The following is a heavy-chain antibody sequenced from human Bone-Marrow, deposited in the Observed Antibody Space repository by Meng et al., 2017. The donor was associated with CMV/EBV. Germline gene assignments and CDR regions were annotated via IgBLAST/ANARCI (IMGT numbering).Heavy chain of an antibody. D-gene: IGHD1-26*01. CDR2: ISSSGGSR. J-gene: IGHJ4*02. CDR3: ARSIVGATKDY. CDR1: GFTFSSYE. V-gene: IGHV3-48*03. Sequence: GGSLRLSCTASGFTFSSYEMNWVRQAPGKGLEWVSYISSSGGSRYYADSVKGRFTISRDNARNSLYLQMFSLRAEDTAVYYCARSIVGATKDYWGQGTLVTVSS.